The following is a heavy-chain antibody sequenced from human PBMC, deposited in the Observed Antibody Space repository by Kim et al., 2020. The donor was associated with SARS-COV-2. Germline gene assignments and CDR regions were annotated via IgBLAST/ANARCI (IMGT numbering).Heavy chain of an antibody. D-gene: IGHD3-9*01. V-gene: IGHV6-1*01. CDR3: TRENSGFRGFDI. J-gene: IGHJ3*02. CDR1: GDSVSSNSAA. CDR2: TYYRSKWYK. Sequence: SQTLSLTCAISGDSVSSNSAAWNWIRQSPSRGLEWLGRTYYRSKWYKDYAASLGNRININPDTSTNQLSLQLNYVTPEDTALYYCTRENSGFRGFDIWGHGTLVTVSS.